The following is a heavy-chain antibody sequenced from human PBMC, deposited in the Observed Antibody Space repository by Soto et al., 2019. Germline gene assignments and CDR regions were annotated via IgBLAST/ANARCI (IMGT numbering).Heavy chain of an antibody. Sequence: SETLSLTCTVAGGNIISYRWTWIRQPPGKGLEWIGYVHSSGSTNYNPSLRSRVTISLDTSKNQFSLKLSSVTAADTAVYYCARSAWGYAFDVWGHGTMVTVSS. CDR2: VHSSGST. V-gene: IGHV4-59*01. J-gene: IGHJ3*01. CDR1: GGNIISYR. CDR3: ARSAWGYAFDV. D-gene: IGHD5-18*01.